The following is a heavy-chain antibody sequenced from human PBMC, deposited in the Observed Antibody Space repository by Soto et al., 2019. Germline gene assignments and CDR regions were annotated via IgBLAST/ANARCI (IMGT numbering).Heavy chain of an antibody. V-gene: IGHV3-30*18. D-gene: IGHD1-26*01. CDR1: GFTFSSYG. CDR2: ISYDGSNK. CDR3: AKVGGYSGSDYYGMDV. Sequence: HPGGSLRLSCAASGFTFSSYGMHWVRQAPGKGLEWVAVISYDGSNKYYADSAKGRFTISRDNSKNTLYLQMNSLRAEDTAVYYCAKVGGYSGSDYYGMDVWGQGTTVTAP. J-gene: IGHJ6*02.